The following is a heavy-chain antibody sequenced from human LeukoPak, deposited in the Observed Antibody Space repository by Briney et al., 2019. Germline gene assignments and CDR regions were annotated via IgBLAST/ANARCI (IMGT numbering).Heavy chain of an antibody. J-gene: IGHJ4*02. CDR2: ISSSGSTI. CDR1: GFTFSSYE. CDR3: ARARWYSSDY. V-gene: IGHV3-48*03. D-gene: IGHD5-24*01. Sequence: PGGSLRLSCAASGFTFSSYEMNWVRQAPGKGVEWVSYISSSGSTIYYADSVKGRFTISRDNAKNSLYLQMNSLRAEDTAVYYCARARWYSSDYWGQGTLVTVSS.